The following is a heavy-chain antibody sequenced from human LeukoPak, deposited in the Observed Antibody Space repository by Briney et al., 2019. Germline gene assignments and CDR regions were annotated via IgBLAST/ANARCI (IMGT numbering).Heavy chain of an antibody. CDR1: GGSISNYF. D-gene: IGHD5-18*01. V-gene: IGHV4-4*07. CDR3: ARNALRGYIYGFDY. J-gene: IGHJ4*02. Sequence: PTETLSLTCTVSGGSISNYFWSWIRQPAGKGLEWIGRNYTTGITNCNPSLESRVTMSVDTSKNQFSLRLNSVTAADTAVYFCARNALRGYIYGFDYWGQGTLVTVSS. CDR2: NYTTGIT.